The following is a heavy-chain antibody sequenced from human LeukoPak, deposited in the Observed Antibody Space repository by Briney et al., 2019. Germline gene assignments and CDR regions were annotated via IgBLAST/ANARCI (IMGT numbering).Heavy chain of an antibody. J-gene: IGHJ4*02. Sequence: PSETLSLTCTVSGGSISGSSYYWAWIRQPPGKGLEWIGSGFYSGSAYYNPSLKSRLTISVDTSKNQLSLDLSSVTAADTAVYYCARLRGAMTPVTSDFDYWGQGTLVTVSS. D-gene: IGHD4-17*01. CDR3: ARLRGAMTPVTSDFDY. CDR1: GGSISGSSYY. V-gene: IGHV4-39*01. CDR2: GFYSGSA.